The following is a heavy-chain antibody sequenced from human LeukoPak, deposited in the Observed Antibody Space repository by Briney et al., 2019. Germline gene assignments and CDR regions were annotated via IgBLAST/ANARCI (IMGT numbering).Heavy chain of an antibody. Sequence: PSETLSLTCPVSGGSITNDAYYWAWIRQPPGKGLEWIGSIHFSGSTYYNASLKTRVAISVDTSNLQVSLNLNSVTAADTALYYCARQWLLLPYSWFDAWGQGMLVTVSS. J-gene: IGHJ5*02. CDR2: IHFSGST. CDR3: ARQWLLLPYSWFDA. CDR1: GGSITNDAYY. V-gene: IGHV4-39*01. D-gene: IGHD3-22*01.